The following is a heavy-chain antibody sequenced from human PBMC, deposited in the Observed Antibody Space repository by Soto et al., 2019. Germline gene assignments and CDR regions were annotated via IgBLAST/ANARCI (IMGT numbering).Heavy chain of an antibody. V-gene: IGHV4-30-4*01. CDR3: ATMGTPATGLYYFDN. CDR1: GVSISSGSYY. J-gene: IGHJ4*02. CDR2: MSYSGIT. Sequence: QVQLQESGPGLVKPSQTLSLTCTVSGVSISSGSYYWSWIRQPPGKGLEWIGFMSYSGITSYNASLQSRITMSVDTSKSQFSLSLSFVTAADTAVYYCATMGTPATGLYYFDNWGQGTLVTVSS. D-gene: IGHD1-7*01.